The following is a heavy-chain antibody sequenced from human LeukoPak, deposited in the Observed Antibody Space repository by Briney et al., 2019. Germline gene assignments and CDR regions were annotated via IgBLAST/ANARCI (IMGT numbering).Heavy chain of an antibody. CDR3: ARGAVTTRAFDY. CDR1: GASISSGAYY. D-gene: IGHD4-17*01. CDR2: IYYSGST. J-gene: IGHJ4*02. V-gene: IGHV4-31*03. Sequence: SQTLSLTCTVSGASISSGAYYWNWIRQHPGKGLEWIAYIYYSGSTYYNPSLKSRVTISVDTSKNQFSLKLSSVTAADTAVYYCARGAVTTRAFDYWGQGTLVTVSS.